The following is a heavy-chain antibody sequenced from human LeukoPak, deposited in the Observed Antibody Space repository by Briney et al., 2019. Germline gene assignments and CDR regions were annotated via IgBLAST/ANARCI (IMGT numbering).Heavy chain of an antibody. CDR1: GFTFSSYA. CDR2: ISGSGGST. Sequence: GGSLRLSCAASGFTFSSYAMNWVRQAPGKGLQWVSGISGSGGSTYYADSVKGRFTISRDNSKNTLYLQMNSLRAEDTAVYYCARDGYSSGWYEYFQHWGQGTLVTVSS. CDR3: ARDGYSSGWYEYFQH. V-gene: IGHV3-23*01. D-gene: IGHD6-19*01. J-gene: IGHJ1*01.